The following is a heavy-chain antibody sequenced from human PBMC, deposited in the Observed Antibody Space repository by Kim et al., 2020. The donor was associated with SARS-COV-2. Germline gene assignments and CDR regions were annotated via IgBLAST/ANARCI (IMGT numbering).Heavy chain of an antibody. CDR1: GFTFADYY. J-gene: IGHJ4*02. Sequence: GGSLRLSCAASGFTFADYYMTWIRQAPGEGLEWISYISGVNTYTNYADSVKGRFTISRDNAKNSLYLQMNSLGAEDTAMYYCARVSEGGSSWYYFDSWGQGTLVAVSS. D-gene: IGHD6-13*01. CDR2: ISGVNTYT. V-gene: IGHV3-11*05. CDR3: ARVSEGGSSWYYFDS.